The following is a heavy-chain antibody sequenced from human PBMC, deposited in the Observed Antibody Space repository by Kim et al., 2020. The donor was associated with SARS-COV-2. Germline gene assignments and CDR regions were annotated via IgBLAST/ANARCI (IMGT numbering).Heavy chain of an antibody. J-gene: IGHJ4*02. CDR1: GGSISSSSYY. CDR2: IYYSGST. D-gene: IGHD3-10*01. V-gene: IGHV4-39*01. CDR3: ARRKYYYGL. Sequence: SETLSLTCTVSGGSISSSSYYWGWIRQPPGKGLEWIGSIYYSGSTYYNPSLKSRVTISVDTSKNQFSLKLSSVTAADTAVYYCARRKYYYGLWGQGTLVTVSS.